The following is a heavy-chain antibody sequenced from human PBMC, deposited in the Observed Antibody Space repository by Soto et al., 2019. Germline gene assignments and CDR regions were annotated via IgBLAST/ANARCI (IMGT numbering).Heavy chain of an antibody. D-gene: IGHD2-21*01. Sequence: QVQLVESGGGVVQPGRSLRLSCAASGFSFSSYGIHWVRQAPGKGLEWVAVIWYDGSNEYYADSVKGRFSISRDNSKSRGYLEMNSLRAGDTAGYYCGKGGGGGAVVPDYWGQGTLVTVSS. CDR3: GKGGGGGAVVPDY. CDR1: GFSFSSYG. CDR2: IWYDGSNE. V-gene: IGHV3-33*06. J-gene: IGHJ4*02.